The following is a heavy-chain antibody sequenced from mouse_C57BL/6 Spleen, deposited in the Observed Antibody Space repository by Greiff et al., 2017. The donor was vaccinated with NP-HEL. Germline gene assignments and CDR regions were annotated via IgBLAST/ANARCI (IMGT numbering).Heavy chain of an antibody. J-gene: IGHJ2*01. CDR2: IYPGDGDT. CDR3: ARRAFDY. Sequence: QVQLQQSGPELVKPGASVKISCKASGYAFSSSWMNWVKQRPGKGLEWIGRIYPGDGDTNYNGKFKGKATLTADKSSSTAYMQLSSLTSEDSAVYFCARRAFDYWGQGTTLTVSS. V-gene: IGHV1-82*01. D-gene: IGHD3-3*01. CDR1: GYAFSSSW.